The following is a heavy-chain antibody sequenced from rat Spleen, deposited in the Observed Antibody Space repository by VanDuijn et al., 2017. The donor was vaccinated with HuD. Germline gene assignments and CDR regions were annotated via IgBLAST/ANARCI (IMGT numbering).Heavy chain of an antibody. Sequence: VQLKESGPGLVQPSQSLSLTCSVTGHSITSSYRWNWIRKFPGNKLEWMGYINSAGSTTYNPSLTSRISITRDTSKNQFFLQVNSVSSEDTATYYCARRLYDYFDYWGQGVMVTVSS. J-gene: IGHJ2*01. CDR3: ARRLYDYFDY. D-gene: IGHD1-2*01. CDR2: INSAGST. CDR1: GHSITSSYR. V-gene: IGHV3-3*01.